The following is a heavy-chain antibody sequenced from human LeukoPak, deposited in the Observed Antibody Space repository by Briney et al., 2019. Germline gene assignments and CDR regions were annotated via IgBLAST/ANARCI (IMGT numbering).Heavy chain of an antibody. V-gene: IGHV1-69*13. CDR2: IIPIFGTA. Sequence: SVKVSCKASGGTFSSYAISWVRQAPGQGLEWMGGIIPIFGTANYAQKFQGRVTITADESTSTAYMELSSLRSEDTAVYYCAREIIYYYGSGSTNWFDPWGQGTLVTVSS. CDR3: AREIIYYYGSGSTNWFDP. D-gene: IGHD3-10*01. CDR1: GGTFSSYA. J-gene: IGHJ5*02.